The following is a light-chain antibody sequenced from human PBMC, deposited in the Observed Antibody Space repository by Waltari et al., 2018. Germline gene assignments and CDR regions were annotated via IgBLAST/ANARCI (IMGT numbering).Light chain of an antibody. CDR3: QQYSTSPEA. J-gene: IGKJ4*01. CDR1: QSVNNNY. CDR2: GAS. Sequence: EIVLTQSPGTLSFSPGERATLSCRASQSVNNNYLAWYQQKPGQPPRLLIYGASTRATGIPDRFRGSGSGTDFTLTISRLEPEDFAVFYCQQYSTSPEAFGGGTKVEIK. V-gene: IGKV3-20*01.